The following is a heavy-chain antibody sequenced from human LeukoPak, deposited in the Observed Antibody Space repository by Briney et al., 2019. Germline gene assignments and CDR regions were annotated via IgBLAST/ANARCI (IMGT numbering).Heavy chain of an antibody. D-gene: IGHD6-13*01. CDR3: ARDLIAPDGNLVHA. CDR2: ILPINGAT. Sequence: ASVKVSCKASGGPLSSYAISWVRQAPGQGLEWMGEILPINGATNYAQNFQGRVTITADGSTSTAYLEVRGLRSEDTAVYFCARDLIAPDGNLVHAWDYGTKVIVSS. CDR1: GGPLSSYA. J-gene: IGHJ3*01. V-gene: IGHV1-69*13.